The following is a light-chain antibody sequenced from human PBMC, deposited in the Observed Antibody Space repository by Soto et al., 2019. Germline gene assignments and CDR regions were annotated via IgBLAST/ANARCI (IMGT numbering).Light chain of an antibody. CDR2: ADN. CDR3: QSYDTSLSGVI. CDR1: SSNIGAGYD. J-gene: IGLJ2*01. V-gene: IGLV1-40*01. Sequence: QSVLTQTPSVSGAPGQKITMSCTGSSSNIGAGYDVHWYQQVTGAAPRLLIYADNNRPSGVPDRFSASKSGTSASLAITGLQGEDEANYYCQSYDTSLSGVIFGAWTKINVL.